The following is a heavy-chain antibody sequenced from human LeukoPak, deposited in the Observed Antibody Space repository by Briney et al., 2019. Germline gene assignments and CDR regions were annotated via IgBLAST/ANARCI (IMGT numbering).Heavy chain of an antibody. V-gene: IGHV3-74*01. CDR1: GFTFSSYW. CDR3: ARARPKDAFDI. CDR2: INSDGSST. J-gene: IGHJ3*02. Sequence: QPGGSLRLSCAASGFTFSSYWMHWVRQAPGKGLVWVSRINSDGSSTSYADSVKGRFTISRDNAKNTLYLQMNSLSAEDTAVYYCARARPKDAFDIWGQGTMVTVSS.